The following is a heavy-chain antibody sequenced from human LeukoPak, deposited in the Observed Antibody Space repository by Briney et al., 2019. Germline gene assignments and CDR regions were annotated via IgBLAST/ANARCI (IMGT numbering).Heavy chain of an antibody. D-gene: IGHD3-10*01. V-gene: IGHV3-23*01. Sequence: GGSLRLSCASSGFTYSNFGMSWVRQAPGKGLEWASSISAGGSGTYFADSVKGRFRISRDNSKSTLFLQMNSLRVEDTAIYYCATLSSGGSGSYHHYWGQGTLVTVSS. CDR3: ATLSSGGSGSYHHY. CDR1: GFTYSNFG. CDR2: ISAGGSGT. J-gene: IGHJ4*02.